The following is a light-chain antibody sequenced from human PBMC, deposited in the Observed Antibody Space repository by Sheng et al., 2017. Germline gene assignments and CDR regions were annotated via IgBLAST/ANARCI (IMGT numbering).Light chain of an antibody. J-gene: IGKJ4*01. V-gene: IGKV3-15*01. CDR2: GAS. CDR3: QQYNNWPPLT. Sequence: EIVMTQSPATLSVSPGDTATLSCRASQSISSNLAWYQQKPGQAPRLLIYGASTRATGIPARVSGSGSGTEFTLTISSLQSEDFAVYYCQQYNNWPPLTFGGGAKVEIK. CDR1: QSISSN.